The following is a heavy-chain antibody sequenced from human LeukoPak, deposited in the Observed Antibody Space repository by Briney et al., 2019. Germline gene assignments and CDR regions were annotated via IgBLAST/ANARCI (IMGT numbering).Heavy chain of an antibody. V-gene: IGHV3-9*01. CDR3: ARDGSNIAVAGLFDY. CDR2: ISWNSGSI. CDR1: GFTFDDYA. Sequence: GGSLRLSCAASGFTFDDYAMHWVRQAPGKGLEWVSGISWNSGSIGCADSVKGRFTISRDNSKNTLYLQMNSLRAEDTAVYYCARDGSNIAVAGLFDYWGQGTLVTVSS. D-gene: IGHD6-19*01. J-gene: IGHJ4*02.